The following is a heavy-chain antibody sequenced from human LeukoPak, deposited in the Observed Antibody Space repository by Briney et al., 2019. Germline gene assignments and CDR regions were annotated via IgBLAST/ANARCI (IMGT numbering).Heavy chain of an antibody. D-gene: IGHD4-23*01. CDR1: GGSLSSSY. CDR2: TYISGSP. CDR3: AKDAGYGANTPLNY. J-gene: IGHJ4*02. V-gene: IGHV4-4*07. Sequence: NSSETLSLTCTVSGGSLSSSYWNWIRQPAGKGLEWIGRTYISGSPNYNPSLKSRVTMSVDTSKNQFSLNLISVTAADTAIYYCAKDAGYGANTPLNYWGQGTLVTVSS.